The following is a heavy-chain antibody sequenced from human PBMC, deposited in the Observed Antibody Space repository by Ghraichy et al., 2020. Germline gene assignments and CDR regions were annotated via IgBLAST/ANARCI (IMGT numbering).Heavy chain of an antibody. Sequence: EWMGWINPNSGVTNYAQKFQGRVTMTRDTSISTAYMVLSRLRSDDTAVYYCARDFVGESIAAATRFDYYGMDVWGQGTT. J-gene: IGHJ6*02. V-gene: IGHV1-2*02. CDR3: ARDFVGESIAAATRFDYYGMDV. CDR2: INPNSGVT. D-gene: IGHD6-13*01.